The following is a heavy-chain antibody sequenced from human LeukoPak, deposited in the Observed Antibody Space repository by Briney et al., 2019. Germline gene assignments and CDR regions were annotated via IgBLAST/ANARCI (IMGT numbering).Heavy chain of an antibody. Sequence: SQTLSLTCTVSGGSISRGTYYWSWIRQPAGKGLEWIGSIYHSGSTYYNPSLKSRVTISVDTSKNQFSLKLSSVTAADTAVYYCARLLWFGEFNFDYWGQGTLVTVSS. J-gene: IGHJ4*02. CDR1: GGSISRGTYY. D-gene: IGHD3-10*01. CDR3: ARLLWFGEFNFDY. V-gene: IGHV4-61*02. CDR2: IYHSGST.